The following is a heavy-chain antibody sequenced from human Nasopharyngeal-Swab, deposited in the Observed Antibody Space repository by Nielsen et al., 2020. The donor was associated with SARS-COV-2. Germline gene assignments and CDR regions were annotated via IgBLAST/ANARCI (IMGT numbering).Heavy chain of an antibody. D-gene: IGHD3-3*01. Sequence: VRQMPGKGLEWIGSIYYSGSTYYNPSLKSRVTISVDTSKNQFSLKLSSVTAADTAVYYCARDRTIFGVVQGWFDPWGQGTLVTVSS. CDR3: ARDRTIFGVVQGWFDP. J-gene: IGHJ5*02. V-gene: IGHV4-39*07. CDR2: IYYSGST.